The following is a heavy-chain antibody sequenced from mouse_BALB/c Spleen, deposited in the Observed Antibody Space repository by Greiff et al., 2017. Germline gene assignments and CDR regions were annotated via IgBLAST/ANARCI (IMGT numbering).Heavy chain of an antibody. Sequence: EVKLVESGPGLVKPSQSLSLTCTVTGYSITSDYAWNWIRQFPGNTLEWMGYISYSGSTSYNPSLKSRISITRDTSKNQFFLQLNSVTTEDTATYYGARRGYGSSQSPYFDYWGQGTTLTVSS. D-gene: IGHD1-1*01. J-gene: IGHJ2*01. CDR2: ISYSGST. V-gene: IGHV3-2*02. CDR3: ARRGYGSSQSPYFDY. CDR1: GYSITSDYA.